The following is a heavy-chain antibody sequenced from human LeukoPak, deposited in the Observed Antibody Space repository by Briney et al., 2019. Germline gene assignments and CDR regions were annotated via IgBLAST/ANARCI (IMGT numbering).Heavy chain of an antibody. D-gene: IGHD5-18*01. CDR1: GGSFSSYY. CDR2: INHTGST. Sequence: SETLSLTCAVYGGSFSSYYWSWIRQPPGKGLEWIGEINHTGSTYYNPSLKSRVTISVDTSKNQFSLKLSSVTAADTAVYYCARGRKYTSGYRVTELGSGYSDYWGQGTLVTVSS. CDR3: ARGRKYTSGYRVTELGSGYSDY. V-gene: IGHV4-34*01. J-gene: IGHJ4*02.